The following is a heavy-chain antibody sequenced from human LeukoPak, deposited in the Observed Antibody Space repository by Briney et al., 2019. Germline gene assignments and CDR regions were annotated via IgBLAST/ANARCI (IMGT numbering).Heavy chain of an antibody. Sequence: GGSLRLSCAASGFTFSSYSMNWVRQAPGKGLEWVSYISSSSSTIYYADSVKGRFTISRDNAKNSLYLQMNSLRAEDTAVYYCAKVDYDSSDYFGHFDYWGQGTLVTVSS. V-gene: IGHV3-48*01. CDR2: ISSSSSTI. CDR1: GFTFSSYS. CDR3: AKVDYDSSDYFGHFDY. J-gene: IGHJ4*02. D-gene: IGHD3-22*01.